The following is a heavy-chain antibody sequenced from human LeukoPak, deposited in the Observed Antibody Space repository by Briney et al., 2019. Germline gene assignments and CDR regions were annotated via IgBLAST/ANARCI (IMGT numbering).Heavy chain of an antibody. V-gene: IGHV3-30-3*01. Sequence: GGSLRLSCAASGFTFNSYALHWVRQAPGKGLEWVAVISFDGSNNCYADSVKGRFTISRDNSKNTLYLQMNSLRAEDTAVYYCAREAVTGWVGYWGQGTLVTVSS. CDR1: GFTFNSYA. CDR2: ISFDGSNN. D-gene: IGHD6-19*01. J-gene: IGHJ4*02. CDR3: AREAVTGWVGY.